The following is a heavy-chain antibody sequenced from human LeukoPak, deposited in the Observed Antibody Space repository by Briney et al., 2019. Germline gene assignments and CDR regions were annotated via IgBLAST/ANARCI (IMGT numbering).Heavy chain of an antibody. CDR1: GYTFTSYC. CDR2: ISAYNGNT. D-gene: IGHD2-2*01. V-gene: IGHV1-18*04. Sequence: ASVKVSCKASGYTFTSYCISWVRQAPGQGLECMGWISAYNGNTNYAQKLQGRVTMTPDTSTSTADLELRRLRSDDTAVYYCARAPRVVVPAAMVAFFDYWGQGTLVTVSS. CDR3: ARAPRVVVPAAMVAFFDY. J-gene: IGHJ4*02.